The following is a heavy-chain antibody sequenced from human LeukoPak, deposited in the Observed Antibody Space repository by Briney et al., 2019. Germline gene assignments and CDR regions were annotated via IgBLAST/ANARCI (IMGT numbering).Heavy chain of an antibody. V-gene: IGHV4-59*12. CDR1: GGSISSYY. CDR2: IYHSGST. D-gene: IGHD6-6*01. CDR3: AGSIAARPKSYYFDY. J-gene: IGHJ4*02. Sequence: SETLSLTCTVSGGSISSYYWSWVRQPPGKGLEWIGEIYHSGSTNYNPSLKSRVTISVDKSKNQFSLKLSSVTAADTAVYYCAGSIAARPKSYYFDYWGQGTLVTVSS.